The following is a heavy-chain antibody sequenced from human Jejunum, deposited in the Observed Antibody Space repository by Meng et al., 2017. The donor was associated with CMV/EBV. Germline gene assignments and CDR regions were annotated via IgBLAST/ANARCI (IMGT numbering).Heavy chain of an antibody. Sequence: SYGASGFALTHYWVGWVRQGPGKGLEWVANIKQDGGEKNYADSVKGRFSVFRDNANNSLYLQMNYLGVDDTAVYFCAAYMKEAFDLWGQGTMVTVSS. D-gene: IGHD2-21*01. CDR3: AAYMKEAFDL. CDR1: GFALTHYW. J-gene: IGHJ3*01. V-gene: IGHV3-7*01. CDR2: IKQDGGEK.